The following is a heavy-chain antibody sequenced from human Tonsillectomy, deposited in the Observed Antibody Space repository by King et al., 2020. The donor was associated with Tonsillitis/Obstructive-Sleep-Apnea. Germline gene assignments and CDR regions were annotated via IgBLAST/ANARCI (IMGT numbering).Heavy chain of an antibody. CDR1: GFTFRDYY. D-gene: IGHD3-22*01. V-gene: IGHV3-11*05. Sequence: VQLVESGGGLVKPGGSLRLSCAASGFTFRDYYMSWIRQAPGKGLEWLSYITTGSFTNYADSVKGRFTISRDNAKNTLYLQMNSLRAEDTAVYYCARGRARYFYDSTTYVFDYWGQGTLVAVSS. CDR2: ITTGSFT. J-gene: IGHJ4*02. CDR3: ARGRARYFYDSTTYVFDY.